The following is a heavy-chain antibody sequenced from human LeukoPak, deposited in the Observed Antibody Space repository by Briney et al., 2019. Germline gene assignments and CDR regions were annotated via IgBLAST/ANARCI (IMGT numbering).Heavy chain of an antibody. CDR3: VRLYASGSVYCDS. D-gene: IGHD3-10*01. J-gene: IGHJ5*01. CDR1: GFTFSTYW. V-gene: IGHV3-74*01. CDR2: ISPDGSDA. Sequence: GGSLRLSCAASGFTFSTYWMHWVRQAPGKGLVWVSRISPDGSDAIYADSMKGRFTISRDNAKNTLYLKMSSLRDEDTAVYYCVRLYASGSVYCDSWGQGTLVTVSS.